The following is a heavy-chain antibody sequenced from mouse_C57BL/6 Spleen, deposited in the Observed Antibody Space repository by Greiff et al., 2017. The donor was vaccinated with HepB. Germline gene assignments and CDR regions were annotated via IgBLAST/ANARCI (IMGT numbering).Heavy chain of an antibody. J-gene: IGHJ1*03. CDR1: GYSFTSGYY. D-gene: IGHD1-1*01. V-gene: IGHV3-6*01. Sequence: EVKLMESGPGLVKPSQSLSLTCSVTGYSFTSGYYWNWIRQFPGNKLEWMGYISDDGSNNYNPSLKNRISITRDTSKNQFFLKLHTVTTEDTAPYYCSRGVQLLQSCAGYFDGWGTGTTVTVAS. CDR3: SRGVQLLQSCAGYFDG. CDR2: ISDDGSN.